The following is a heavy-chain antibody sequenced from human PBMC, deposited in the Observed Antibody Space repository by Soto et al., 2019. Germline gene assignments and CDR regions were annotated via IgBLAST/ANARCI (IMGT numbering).Heavy chain of an antibody. Sequence: QVQLVQSGAEVKKPGASVKVSCKASGYTFTSYGISWVRQAPGQGLEWMGWISAYNGNTNYAQKLQGRVTMTTDTSTSTAYMELRSLRSDDTAVYYCARAPVTPERDYYYYYYMDVWGEGTTVTVSS. V-gene: IGHV1-18*01. CDR1: GYTFTSYG. CDR3: ARAPVTPERDYYYYYYMDV. J-gene: IGHJ6*03. D-gene: IGHD3-16*02. CDR2: ISAYNGNT.